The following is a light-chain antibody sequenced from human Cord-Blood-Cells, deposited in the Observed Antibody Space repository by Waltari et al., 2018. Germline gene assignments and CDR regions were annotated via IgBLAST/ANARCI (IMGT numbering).Light chain of an antibody. CDR3: QSYDSSNWV. CDR2: EDN. J-gene: IGLJ3*02. V-gene: IGLV6-57*02. CDR1: SCTIARNL. Sequence: NFMLTQPHSVSESQGKTVTISSTGCSCTIARNLVLCYQQRPGSAPATVIYEDNHRPSGVPDRFSGSIDSSSNSASLTISGLKTEDEADYYCQSYDSSNWVFGGGTKLTVL.